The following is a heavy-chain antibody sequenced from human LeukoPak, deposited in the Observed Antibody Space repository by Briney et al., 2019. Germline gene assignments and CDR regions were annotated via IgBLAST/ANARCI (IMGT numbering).Heavy chain of an antibody. D-gene: IGHD2-2*01. CDR2: ISAYNGNT. V-gene: IGHV1-18*01. CDR1: GYTFTSYG. Sequence: ASVKVPCKASGYTFTSYGISWVRQAPGQGLEWMGWISAYNGNTNYAQKLQGRVTMTTDTSTSTAYMELRSLRSDDTAVYYCARGGSEYQLLFPFDYWGQGTLVTVSS. J-gene: IGHJ4*02. CDR3: ARGGSEYQLLFPFDY.